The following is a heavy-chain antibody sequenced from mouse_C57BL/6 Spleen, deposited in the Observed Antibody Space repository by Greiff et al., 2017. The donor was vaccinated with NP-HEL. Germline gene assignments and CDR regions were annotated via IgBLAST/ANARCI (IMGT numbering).Heavy chain of an antibody. Sequence: EVQLVESGGGLVKPGGSLKLSCAASGFTFSDYGMHWVRQAPEKGLEWVAYISSGSSTIYYVDTVKGRFTISRDNAKNTLFLQMTSLRSEDTAMYYCARGYGSPFDYWGQGTTLTVSS. CDR1: GFTFSDYG. CDR2: ISSGSSTI. D-gene: IGHD1-1*01. V-gene: IGHV5-17*01. CDR3: ARGYGSPFDY. J-gene: IGHJ2*01.